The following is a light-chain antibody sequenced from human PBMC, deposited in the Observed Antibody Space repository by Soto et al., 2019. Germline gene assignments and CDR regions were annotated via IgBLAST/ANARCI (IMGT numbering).Light chain of an antibody. J-gene: IGLJ3*02. Sequence: QSALTQPPSASGSPGQSVTFXXTGTSSDVGGYNYVSWYQQHPGRAPKLIIYEVTKRPSGVPDRFSGSKSGNTASLTVSGLQAEDEADYYCSSYAGSNNWVFGGGTKLTVL. CDR1: SSDVGGYNY. CDR2: EVT. CDR3: SSYAGSNNWV. V-gene: IGLV2-8*01.